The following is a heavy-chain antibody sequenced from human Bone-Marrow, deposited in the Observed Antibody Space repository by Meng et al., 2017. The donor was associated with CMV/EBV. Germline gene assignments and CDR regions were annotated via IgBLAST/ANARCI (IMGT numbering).Heavy chain of an antibody. CDR3: ASASGSYSFAI. CDR1: GGTFSSYT. J-gene: IGHJ3*02. D-gene: IGHD1-26*01. CDR2: IIPILGIA. V-gene: IGHV1-69*02. Sequence: SVKVSCKASGGTFSSYTISWVRQAPGQGLEWMGRIIPILGIANYAQKFQGRVTITTDESTSTAYMELSSLRSEDTAVYYCASASGSYSFAIWGQGTMVTVSS.